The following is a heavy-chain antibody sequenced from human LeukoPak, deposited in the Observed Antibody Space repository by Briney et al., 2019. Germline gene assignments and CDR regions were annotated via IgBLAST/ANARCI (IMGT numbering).Heavy chain of an antibody. J-gene: IGHJ6*02. CDR1: GGSFSGYY. V-gene: IGHV4-34*01. CDR2: INHSGST. CDR3: ARIDPYYYYDMDV. Sequence: SETLSLTCAVYGGSFSGYYWSWIRQPPGKGLEWIGEINHSGSTNYNPSLKSRVTISVDTSKNQFSLKLSSVTAADTAVYYCARIDPYYYYDMDVWGQGTTVTVSS.